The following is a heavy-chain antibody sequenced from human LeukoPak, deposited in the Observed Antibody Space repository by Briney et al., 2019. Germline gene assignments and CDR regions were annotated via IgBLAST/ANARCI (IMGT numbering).Heavy chain of an antibody. V-gene: IGHV3-21*01. CDR3: ARVVWYSSSWDDY. CDR2: ISSSSSYI. D-gene: IGHD6-13*01. CDR1: GFTFSSYS. J-gene: IGHJ4*02. Sequence: GGSLRLSCAASGFTFSSYSMNWVRQAPGKGLEWVSSISSSSSYIYYANSVKGRLTISRDNAKNSLYLQMNSLRAEDTAVYYCARVVWYSSSWDDYWGQGTLVTVSS.